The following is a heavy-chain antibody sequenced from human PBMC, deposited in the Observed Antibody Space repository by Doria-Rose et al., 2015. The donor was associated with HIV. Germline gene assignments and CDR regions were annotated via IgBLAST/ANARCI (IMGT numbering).Heavy chain of an antibody. CDR1: GFTFSSDA. CDR2: ISFDGINK. Sequence: VQLVESGGGVVQPGRSLRLSCAGSGFTFSSDAMHWVRQAPGRGLEWVALISFDGINKYYADSMKGRFTISRDNSRSTLYLQLNSLKPEDTAVYYCARSYSSTVTVADYWGQGTLVTVSS. V-gene: IGHV3-30-3*01. CDR3: ARSYSSTVTVADY. J-gene: IGHJ4*02. D-gene: IGHD4-17*01.